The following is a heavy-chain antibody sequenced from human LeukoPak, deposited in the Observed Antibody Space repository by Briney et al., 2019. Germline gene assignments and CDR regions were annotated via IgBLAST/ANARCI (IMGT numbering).Heavy chain of an antibody. J-gene: IGHJ6*02. CDR3: AREPYCSGGSCYGDRISYGMDV. Sequence: GGSLRLSCAASGFTFSSYAMSWVRQAPGKGLEWVSAISGSGGSTYYADSVKGRFTISRDNSKNTLYLQMNSLRAEDTAVYYCAREPYCSGGSCYGDRISYGMDVWGQGTTVTVSS. V-gene: IGHV3-23*01. CDR1: GFTFSSYA. CDR2: ISGSGGST. D-gene: IGHD2-15*01.